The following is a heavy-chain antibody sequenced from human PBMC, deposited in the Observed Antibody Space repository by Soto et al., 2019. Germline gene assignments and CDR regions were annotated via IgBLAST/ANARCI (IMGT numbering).Heavy chain of an antibody. V-gene: IGHV1-46*01. CDR1: GYTFTSYY. J-gene: IGHJ4*02. Sequence: ASVKVSCKASGYTFTSYYMHWVRQAPGQGLEWMGIINPSGGSTSYAQKFQGRVTMTRDTSTSTVYMELSSLRSEDTAVYYCARVGSTVTKSYYFDYWGQGTLVTVSS. CDR3: ARVGSTVTKSYYFDY. D-gene: IGHD4-17*01. CDR2: INPSGGST.